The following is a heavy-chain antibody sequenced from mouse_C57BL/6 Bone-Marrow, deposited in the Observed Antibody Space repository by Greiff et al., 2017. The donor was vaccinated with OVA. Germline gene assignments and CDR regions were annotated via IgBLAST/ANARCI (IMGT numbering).Heavy chain of an antibody. J-gene: IGHJ2*01. V-gene: IGHV3-8*01. CDR2: ICSSGST. Sequence: VQLKESGPGLAKPSQTLSLTCSVTGYSITSDYWNWIRKFPGNKLEYMGYICSSGSTYYNPSLKSRISITRDTSKNQYYLQVYTVTTKDTATYYCARWHDGTTAFDYMDYWGQGTTLTVSS. CDR1: GYSITSDY. D-gene: IGHD2-3*01. CDR3: ARWHDGTTAFDYMDY.